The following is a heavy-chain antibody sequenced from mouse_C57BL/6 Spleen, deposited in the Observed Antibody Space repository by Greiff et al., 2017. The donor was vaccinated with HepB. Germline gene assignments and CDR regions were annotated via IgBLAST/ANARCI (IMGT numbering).Heavy chain of an antibody. Sequence: VQLQESGAELARPGASVKLSCKASGYTFTSYGISWVKQRPGQGLEWIGEIYPRSGNTYYNEKFKGKATLTADKSSSTAYMELRSLTSEDSAVYFCARERTSVFDYWGQGTTLTVSS. J-gene: IGHJ2*01. CDR2: IYPRSGNT. CDR3: ARERTSVFDY. CDR1: GYTFTSYG. V-gene: IGHV1-81*01.